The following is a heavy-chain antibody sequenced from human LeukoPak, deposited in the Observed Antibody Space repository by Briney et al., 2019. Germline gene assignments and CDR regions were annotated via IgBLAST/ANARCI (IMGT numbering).Heavy chain of an antibody. CDR2: MNPNSGNT. Sequence: ASVKVSCKASGYTFTSYDINWVRQATGQGLEWMGWMNPNSGNTGYAQKFQGRVTITADKSTSTAYMELSSLRSEDTAVYYCARDLGDGYFDYWGQGTLVTVSS. D-gene: IGHD5-24*01. J-gene: IGHJ4*02. CDR3: ARDLGDGYFDY. CDR1: GYTFTSYD. V-gene: IGHV1-8*03.